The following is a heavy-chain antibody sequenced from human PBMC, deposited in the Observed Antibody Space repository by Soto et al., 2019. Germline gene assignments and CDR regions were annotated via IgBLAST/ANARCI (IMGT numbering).Heavy chain of an antibody. V-gene: IGHV4-39*01. CDR3: ARSTGYPGSGSYSLDH. CDR1: GGCSSINGYY. CDR2: IYYSGTT. Sequence: PXGTLWRTCAVSGGCSSINGYYWVWIRQPPGKRLEWIGSIYYSGTTYYNPSLKSRVTMSVDTSMNQFSLKLSSVTAADAAVYYCARSTGYPGSGSYSLDHWCRGTPVTV. D-gene: IGHD3-10*01. J-gene: IGHJ4*02.